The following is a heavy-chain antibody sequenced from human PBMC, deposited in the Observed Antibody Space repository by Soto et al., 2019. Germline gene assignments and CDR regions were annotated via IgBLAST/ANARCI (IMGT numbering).Heavy chain of an antibody. D-gene: IGHD3-10*01. CDR1: GYSFTSYW. CDR3: ARHQGIWFGELFRYNYYYYYMDV. V-gene: IGHV5-51*01. J-gene: IGHJ6*03. CDR2: IYPGDSDT. Sequence: GESLKISCKGSGYSFTSYWIGWVRQMPGKGLEWMGIIYPGDSDTRYSPSFQGQVTISADKSISTAYLQWSSLKASDTAMYYCARHQGIWFGELFRYNYYYYYMDVWGKGTTVTVSS.